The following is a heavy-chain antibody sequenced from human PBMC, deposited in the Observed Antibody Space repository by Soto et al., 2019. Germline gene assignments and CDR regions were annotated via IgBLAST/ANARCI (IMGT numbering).Heavy chain of an antibody. J-gene: IGHJ4*02. CDR3: ARGLEEYYDIWTGYFPRAFDY. CDR2: INHSGST. Sequence: SETLSLTCAVYGGSFSGYYWSWIRQPPGKGLEWIGEINHSGSTNYNPSLKSRVTISVDTSKNQFSLKLSSVTAADTAVYYCARGLEEYYDIWTGYFPRAFDYWGQGTLVTVPS. D-gene: IGHD3-9*01. V-gene: IGHV4-34*01. CDR1: GGSFSGYY.